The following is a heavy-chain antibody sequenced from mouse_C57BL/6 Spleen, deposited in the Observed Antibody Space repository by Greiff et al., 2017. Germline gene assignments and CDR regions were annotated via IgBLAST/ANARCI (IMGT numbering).Heavy chain of an antibody. Sequence: VQLQQSGPELVKPGASVKISCKASGYTFTDYYMNWVKQSHGKSLEWIGDINPNNGGTSYNQKFKGKATLTVDKSSSTAYMELRSLTSEDSAVYYCARRGLIYYDYDGEFADWGQGTLVTVSA. CDR2: INPNNGGT. J-gene: IGHJ3*01. CDR3: ARRGLIYYDYDGEFAD. CDR1: GYTFTDYY. V-gene: IGHV1-26*01. D-gene: IGHD2-4*01.